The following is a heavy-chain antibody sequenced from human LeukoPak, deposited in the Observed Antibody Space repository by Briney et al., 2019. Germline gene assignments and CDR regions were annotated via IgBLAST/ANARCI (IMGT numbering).Heavy chain of an antibody. D-gene: IGHD3-22*01. Sequence: GGSLRLSCAASGFTVSSNYMSWVRQAPGKGLEWVSVIYSGGSTYYADSVKGRFTISRGNSKNTLYLQMNSLRAEDTAVYYCAGSSGYYSGDYWGQGTLVTVSS. CDR2: IYSGGST. J-gene: IGHJ4*02. CDR1: GFTVSSNY. CDR3: AGSSGYYSGDY. V-gene: IGHV3-53*01.